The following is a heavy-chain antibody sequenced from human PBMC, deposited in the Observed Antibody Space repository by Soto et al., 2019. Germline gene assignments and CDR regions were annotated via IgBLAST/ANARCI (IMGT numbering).Heavy chain of an antibody. J-gene: IGHJ6*02. D-gene: IGHD1-26*01. CDR2: IYHSGST. V-gene: IGHV4-4*02. CDR1: GGSISSSNW. Sequence: QVQLQESGPGLVKPSGTLSLTCAVSGGSISSSNWWCWVRQPPGKGLEWIGEIYHSGSTNYNQSHKSRVTISVDKSKNQFTLKLSSVTAADTTVYYCVRVSGSYYNGMDVWGQGTTVTVSS. CDR3: VRVSGSYYNGMDV.